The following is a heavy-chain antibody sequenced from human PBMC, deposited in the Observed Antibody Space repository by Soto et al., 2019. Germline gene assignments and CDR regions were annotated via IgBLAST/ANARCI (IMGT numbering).Heavy chain of an antibody. CDR2: IYSGGST. CDR3: ARHDSSGYYFPIDY. CDR1: GFTVSSNY. Sequence: GGSLRLSCAASGFTVSSNYMSWVRQAPGKGLEWVSVIYSGGSTYYADSVKGRFTISRDNSKNTLYLQMNSLRAEDTAVYYCARHDSSGYYFPIDYWGQGTLVTVSS. J-gene: IGHJ4*02. D-gene: IGHD3-22*01. V-gene: IGHV3-53*01.